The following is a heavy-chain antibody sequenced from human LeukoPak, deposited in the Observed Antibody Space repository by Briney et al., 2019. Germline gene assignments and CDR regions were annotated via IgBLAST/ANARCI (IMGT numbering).Heavy chain of an antibody. CDR2: INPNSGGT. V-gene: IGHV1-2*02. D-gene: IGHD3-16*01. CDR1: GYTFTAYY. J-gene: IGHJ4*02. CDR3: ARGGGISRPDY. Sequence: ASVKVSCKASGYTFTAYYMHWVRQAPGQGLEWMGWINPNSGGTKYAQKFQGRVTMTSDTSISTAYMEVSGLTSDDRAVYYCARGGGISRPDYWGQGTLVTVSS.